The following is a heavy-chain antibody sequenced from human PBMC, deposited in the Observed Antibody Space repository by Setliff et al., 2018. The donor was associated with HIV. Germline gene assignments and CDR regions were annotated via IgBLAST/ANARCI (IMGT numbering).Heavy chain of an antibody. V-gene: IGHV3-11*01. CDR3: ATQVNYDSSGYGYFQH. CDR2: ISSSGSTI. CDR1: GFTFSNYY. Sequence: GGSLRLSCAASGFTFSNYYMSWIRQAPGKGLEWVSYISSSGSTIYYADSVKGRFTTSRDNAKNSLYLQMNSLRAEDTAVYYCATQVNYDSSGYGYFQHWGQGTLVTVSS. J-gene: IGHJ1*01. D-gene: IGHD3-22*01.